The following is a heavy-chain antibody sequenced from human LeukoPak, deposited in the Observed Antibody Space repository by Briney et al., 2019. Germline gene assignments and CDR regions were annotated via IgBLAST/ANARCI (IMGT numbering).Heavy chain of an antibody. CDR2: ISVSGGVR. J-gene: IGHJ4*02. Sequence: GGSLRLSCVASGYPFSSYSMNWIRQAPGKGLEWVSYISVSGGVRSYADSVKGRFTISRDDARNSLYLQMNSLKDEDTAVYYCARGRGYFYDQLDYWGQGTLVTVSS. CDR1: GYPFSSYS. V-gene: IGHV3-48*02. CDR3: ARGRGYFYDQLDY. D-gene: IGHD2/OR15-2a*01.